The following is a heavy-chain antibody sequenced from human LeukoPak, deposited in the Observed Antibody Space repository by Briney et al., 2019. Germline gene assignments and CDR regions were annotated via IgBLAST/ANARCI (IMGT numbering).Heavy chain of an antibody. D-gene: IGHD2-21*01. CDR1: GYTFTSYY. Sequence: SVKVSCKASGYTFTSYYMHWVRQAPGQGLEWMGSIIPFLGTTNYAQKFQGRVTITADEPTRTAYMELTYVRSDDTAVYYCTIIPNVILFTHYFEYWGQGTLVTVSS. CDR2: IIPFLGTT. CDR3: TIIPNVILFTHYFEY. V-gene: IGHV1-69*11. J-gene: IGHJ4*02.